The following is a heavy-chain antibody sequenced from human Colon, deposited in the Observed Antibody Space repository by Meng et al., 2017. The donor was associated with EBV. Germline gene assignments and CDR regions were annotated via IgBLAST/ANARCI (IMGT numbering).Heavy chain of an antibody. J-gene: IGHJ4*02. CDR2: VRYSGTA. V-gene: IGHV4-39*01. CDR1: GGSLDNSDYF. D-gene: IGHD4-17*01. CDR3: ARHVYGDSYGF. Sequence: LQVQQPGPGLVKTSETLSLPCTVSGGSLDNSDYFWDWIHQPPGKGLEWIGSVRYSGTAYYNPSLTSRVTISVDTSKNQFSLNLSSLTAADTAVYYCARHVYGDSYGFWGQGTLVTVSS.